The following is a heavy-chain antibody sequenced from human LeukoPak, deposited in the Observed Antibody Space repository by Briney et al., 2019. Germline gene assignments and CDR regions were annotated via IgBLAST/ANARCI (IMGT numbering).Heavy chain of an antibody. V-gene: IGHV4-34*01. CDR2: INHTGST. CDR3: ASSYGSGPLAY. Sequence: PSETLSLTCAVYRVSLTGYYWSCIRQPPRKGLEWIGEINHTGSTNYNPSLTSRVTISVDTANNQCSLKLSSVTAADKAVYYCASSYGSGPLAYWGQGTLVTVSS. J-gene: IGHJ4*02. CDR1: RVSLTGYY. D-gene: IGHD3-10*01.